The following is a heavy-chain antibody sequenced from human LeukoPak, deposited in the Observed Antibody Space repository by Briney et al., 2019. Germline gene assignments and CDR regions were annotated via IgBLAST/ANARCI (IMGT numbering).Heavy chain of an antibody. CDR3: ARDGCGGDCYFVDN. Sequence: PGGSLRLSCAASGFTFSSYGMHWVRQAPGKGLEWVALIWYDGRKTYNADSVKGRFSISRDNSKNTLYLQMNSLKVEDTAVYYCARDGCGGDCYFVDNWGQGTLVTVSS. J-gene: IGHJ4*02. D-gene: IGHD2-21*02. CDR1: GFTFSSYG. V-gene: IGHV3-33*01. CDR2: IWYDGRKT.